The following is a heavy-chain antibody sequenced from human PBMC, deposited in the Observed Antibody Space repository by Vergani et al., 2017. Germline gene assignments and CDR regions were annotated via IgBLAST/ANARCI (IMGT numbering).Heavy chain of an antibody. J-gene: IGHJ3*02. CDR2: LSASDRRT. Sequence: VQLVESGGGLVQPGGSLRLSCAASGFSFGSYGMHWVRQSPGKGLEWVSTLSASDRRTHYADSVKGRFTISRDISKNTLFLHMNSLRPEDTAVYYCAKVGRSEVAGTFGAFDIWGQGTMVTVSS. CDR1: GFSFGSYG. D-gene: IGHD6-19*01. CDR3: AKVGRSEVAGTFGAFDI. V-gene: IGHV3-23*04.